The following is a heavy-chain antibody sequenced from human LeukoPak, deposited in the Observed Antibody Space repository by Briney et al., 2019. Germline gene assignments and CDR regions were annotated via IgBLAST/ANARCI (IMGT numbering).Heavy chain of an antibody. CDR3: AREGARLYGDPTDAFDI. J-gene: IGHJ3*02. CDR2: ISGRSSYI. V-gene: IGHV3-21*01. Sequence: GGSLRLSCAASGFTFSTYSMNWVRQAPGKGGEGGSSISGRSSYIHYAYSVKGRFPISTDNAKNSLYLQLNSLRAEDTAVYYCAREGARLYGDPTDAFDIWGQGTMVTVSS. CDR1: GFTFSTYS. D-gene: IGHD4-17*01.